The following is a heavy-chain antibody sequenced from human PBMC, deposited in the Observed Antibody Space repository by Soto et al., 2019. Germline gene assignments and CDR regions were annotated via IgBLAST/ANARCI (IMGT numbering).Heavy chain of an antibody. J-gene: IGHJ6*02. CDR2: IKQDGSEK. Sequence: GGSLRLSCAASGFTFSSYLMSWVRQAPGKGLEWVANIKQDGSEKYYVDSVNGRFTISRDNAKNSLYLQMNSLRAEDTAVYYCARDGLSHYYGSGSYSSDYGMDVWGQGTTVTVSS. CDR1: GFTFSSYL. D-gene: IGHD3-10*01. V-gene: IGHV3-7*03. CDR3: ARDGLSHYYGSGSYSSDYGMDV.